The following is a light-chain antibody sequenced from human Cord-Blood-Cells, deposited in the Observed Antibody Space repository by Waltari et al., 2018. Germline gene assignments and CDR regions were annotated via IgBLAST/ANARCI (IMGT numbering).Light chain of an antibody. CDR2: EVS. V-gene: IGLV2-14*01. CDR1: SSDVRGYNY. J-gene: IGLJ1*01. CDR3: SSYTSSSTYV. Sequence: QSALTQPASVSGSPGQSITIPCTGTSSDVRGYNYVSWYQQHPGKAPKLIIYEVSNRPSGVSNRFSGSKSGNTASLTISGLQAEDEADYYCSSYTSSSTYVFGTGTKVTVL.